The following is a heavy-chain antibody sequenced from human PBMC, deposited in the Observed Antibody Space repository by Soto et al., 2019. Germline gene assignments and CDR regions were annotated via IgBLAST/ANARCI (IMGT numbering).Heavy chain of an antibody. Sequence: GESLKISCKGSGYSFTSYWISWVRQMPGKGLEWMGRIDPSDSYTNYSPSFQGHVTISADKSISTAYLQWSSLKASDTAMYYCARHPKMATITGHYYYGMDGWGQGTTVTVSS. D-gene: IGHD5-12*01. CDR1: GYSFTSYW. CDR3: ARHPKMATITGHYYYGMDG. J-gene: IGHJ6*02. CDR2: IDPSDSYT. V-gene: IGHV5-10-1*01.